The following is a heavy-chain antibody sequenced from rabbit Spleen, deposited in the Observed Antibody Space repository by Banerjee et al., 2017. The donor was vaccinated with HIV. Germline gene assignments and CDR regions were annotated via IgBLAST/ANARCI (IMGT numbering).Heavy chain of an antibody. Sequence: QDQLVESGGGLVQPEGSLTLTCKASGFDFSSNAMCWFRQAPGKGPEWIACIYNGDGSTYYASWAKGRFTISKTSSTTVTLQMTSLTAADTATYFCARDRGSGWGDAFDPWGQGTLVTVS. V-gene: IGHV1S47*01. J-gene: IGHJ2*01. CDR1: GFDFSSNA. D-gene: IGHD4-1*01. CDR3: ARDRGSGWGDAFDP. CDR2: IYNGDGST.